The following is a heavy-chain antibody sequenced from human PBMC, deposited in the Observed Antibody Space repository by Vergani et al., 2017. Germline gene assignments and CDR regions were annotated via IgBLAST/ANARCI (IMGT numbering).Heavy chain of an antibody. Sequence: QVQLVQSGGGVVQPGGSLRLSCVASGFTFNRYGMQWVRQAPGKGLEWVAYVLFDGSNEYYADSVKSRFIVSRDNSNDALYLQMNSLRTDNTAVYYCARDLAYCHEGSCALWGQGSVVTVSS. D-gene: IGHD2-15*01. CDR1: GFTFNRYG. J-gene: IGHJ4*02. CDR2: VLFDGSNE. V-gene: IGHV3-30*02. CDR3: ARDLAYCHEGSCAL.